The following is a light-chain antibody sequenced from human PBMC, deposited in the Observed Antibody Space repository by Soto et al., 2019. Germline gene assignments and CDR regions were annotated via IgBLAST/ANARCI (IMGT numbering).Light chain of an antibody. J-gene: IGLJ3*02. Sequence: QSVLTQPPSVSGAPGQTVTISCTGSSSNIGADFDVHWYQHLPGTAPKLLISRNDNRPSGVPDRFSGSKSGTSASLAITGLQVEDEGDYYCQSRDSSLSSSGVFGGGTQLTVL. CDR1: SSNIGADFD. CDR2: RND. V-gene: IGLV1-40*01. CDR3: QSRDSSLSSSGV.